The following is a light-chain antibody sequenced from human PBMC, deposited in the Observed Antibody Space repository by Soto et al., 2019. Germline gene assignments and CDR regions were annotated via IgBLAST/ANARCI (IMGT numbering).Light chain of an antibody. Sequence: IIITQSPATLSVSPWERASLSYRASQSVSSNLAWYQQKPGQAPRLLIYGASTRATGIPARFSGSGSGTEYTLTISSFPSEEFPLYYCPQHYDLRPFCPGTKLHIK. CDR1: QSVSSN. J-gene: IGKJ3*01. CDR2: GAS. CDR3: PQHYDLRP. V-gene: IGKV3-15*01.